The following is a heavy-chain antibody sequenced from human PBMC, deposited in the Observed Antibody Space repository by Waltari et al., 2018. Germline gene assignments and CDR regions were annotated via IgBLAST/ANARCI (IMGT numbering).Heavy chain of an antibody. Sequence: EMQLVESGGGLVQPGGSLRLSCVASEFTFEDHAMHWVRQPPGKGLEWVSSISWNSAKRGYADSVKDRFTISRDNAKNSLHLEMNSLRSEDTAFYYCAKDSLSLSTVVWYFDLWGRGTLVTVSS. CDR1: EFTFEDHA. V-gene: IGHV3-9*01. CDR2: ISWNSAKR. CDR3: AKDSLSLSTVVWYFDL. J-gene: IGHJ2*01.